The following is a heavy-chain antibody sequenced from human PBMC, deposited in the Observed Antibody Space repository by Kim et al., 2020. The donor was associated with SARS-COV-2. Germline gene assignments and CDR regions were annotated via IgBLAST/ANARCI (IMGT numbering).Heavy chain of an antibody. D-gene: IGHD3-10*01. V-gene: IGHV3-30*18. Sequence: GGSLRLSCAASGFTFSSYGMHWVRQAPGKGLEWVAVISYDGSNKYYADSVKGRFTISRDNSKNTLYLQMNSLRAEDTAVYYCAKAGPLNQLLWFGELLHYGMDVWGQGTTVTVSS. CDR1: GFTFSSYG. CDR3: AKAGPLNQLLWFGELLHYGMDV. CDR2: ISYDGSNK. J-gene: IGHJ6*02.